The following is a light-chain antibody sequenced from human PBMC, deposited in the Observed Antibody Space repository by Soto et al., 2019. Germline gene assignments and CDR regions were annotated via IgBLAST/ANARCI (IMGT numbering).Light chain of an antibody. CDR2: AAS. Sequence: DIQMTQSPSSLSVSVGDRVTITCRASQYISDFLNWYQQKPGKAPVILIYAASTLQSGVPSRLTGSRSETNFTLIISSLQPEDFATYYCQQSYTTPLTFGGGTKVDIK. J-gene: IGKJ4*01. CDR1: QYISDF. CDR3: QQSYTTPLT. V-gene: IGKV1-39*01.